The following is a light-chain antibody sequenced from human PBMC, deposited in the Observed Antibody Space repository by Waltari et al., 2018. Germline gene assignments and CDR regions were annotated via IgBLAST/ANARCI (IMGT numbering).Light chain of an antibody. CDR3: YSADSTANQSV. CDR2: EDF. J-gene: IGLJ1*01. V-gene: IGLV3-10*01. Sequence: SYELTQPPSVSVSPGQTARIPCSGDELPRKYAYWYQQKSGQAPVLVIYEDFKRPSGIPERFSGSSSGTMATLTITGAQVEDDADYYCYSADSTANQSVFGSGTKVTVL. CDR1: ELPRKY.